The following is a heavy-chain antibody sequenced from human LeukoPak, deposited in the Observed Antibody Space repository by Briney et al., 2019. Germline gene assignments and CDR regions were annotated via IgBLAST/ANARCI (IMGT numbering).Heavy chain of an antibody. J-gene: IGHJ4*02. D-gene: IGHD6-19*01. V-gene: IGHV4-34*01. Sequence: PSETLSLTCAVYGGSFSGYYWCWIRQPPGKGLEWIGEINHSGSTNYNPSLKSRVTISVDTSKNQFSLKLSYVTAADTAVYYCARIAVAGRYFDYWGQGTLVTVSS. CDR3: ARIAVAGRYFDY. CDR2: INHSGST. CDR1: GGSFSGYY.